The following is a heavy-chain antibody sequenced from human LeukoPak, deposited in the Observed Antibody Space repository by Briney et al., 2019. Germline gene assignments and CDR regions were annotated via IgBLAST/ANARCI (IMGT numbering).Heavy chain of an antibody. CDR3: ARHYYAVNY. Sequence: SETLSLTCTVSGDSISSGDFYWSWIRQPPGKGLEWIGYIYYSGSTSYNPSLKSRVAISVDTSKNQFSLKLSSVTAADTAVYYRARHYYAVNYWGQGTLVTVSS. CDR1: GDSISSGDFY. D-gene: IGHD3-3*01. J-gene: IGHJ4*02. CDR2: IYYSGST. V-gene: IGHV4-30-4*01.